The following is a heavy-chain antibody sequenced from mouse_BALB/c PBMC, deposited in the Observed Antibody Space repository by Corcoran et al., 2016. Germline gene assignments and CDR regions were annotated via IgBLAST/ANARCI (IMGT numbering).Heavy chain of an antibody. J-gene: IGHJ2*01. CDR2: INTYTGEP. CDR3: ARGSSGYDY. CDR1: GYTFTNYG. Sequence: VQLQQSGPELKKPGETVKISCKASGYTFTNYGMNWVKQAPGKGLKWMGWINTYTGEPTYADDFKGRFAFSLETSASTAYLQINNLKNEDMATYFGARGSSGYDYWGQGTTLTVSS. V-gene: IGHV9-1*02. D-gene: IGHD3-1*01.